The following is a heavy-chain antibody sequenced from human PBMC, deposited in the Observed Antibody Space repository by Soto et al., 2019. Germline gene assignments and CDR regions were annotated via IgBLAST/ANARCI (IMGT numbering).Heavy chain of an antibody. CDR3: VRDAGDSDFDY. V-gene: IGHV3-30-3*01. CDR2: ISYDGSNK. Sequence: QVQLVESGGGVVQPGRSLRLSCAASGFTFSSYAMHWVRQAPGKGLEWVAVISYDGSNKYYADSVKGRFTISRDNSKNTLYLQMNSLRAEDTAVYYCVRDAGDSDFDYWGQGTLVTVSS. J-gene: IGHJ4*02. CDR1: GFTFSSYA.